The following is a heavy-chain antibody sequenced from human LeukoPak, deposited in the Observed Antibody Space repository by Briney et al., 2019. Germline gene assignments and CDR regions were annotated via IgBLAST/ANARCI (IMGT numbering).Heavy chain of an antibody. CDR3: ARVVLRYFDWYMDV. CDR1: GGSISSYY. Sequence: SETLSLTCTVSGGSISSYYWSWIRQPAGKGLEWIGRIYTSGSTNYNPSLKSRVTISVDTSKNQFSLKLSSVTAADTAVYYCARVVLRYFDWYMDVWGKGTTVTISS. V-gene: IGHV4-4*07. J-gene: IGHJ6*03. D-gene: IGHD3-9*01. CDR2: IYTSGST.